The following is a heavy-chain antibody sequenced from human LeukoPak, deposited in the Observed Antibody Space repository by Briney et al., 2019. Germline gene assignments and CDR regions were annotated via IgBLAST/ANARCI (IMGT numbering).Heavy chain of an antibody. CDR2: INHSGST. CDR1: GGSFSGYY. D-gene: IGHD3-10*01. J-gene: IGHJ5*02. Sequence: PSETLSLTCAVYGGSFSGYYWSWIRQPPGKGLEWIGEINHSGSTNYNPSLKSRVTISVDTSKNQFSLKLSYVTAADTAVYYCAKGYYYGSGSYYTPYNWFDPWGQGTLVTVSS. CDR3: AKGYYYGSGSYYTPYNWFDP. V-gene: IGHV4-34*01.